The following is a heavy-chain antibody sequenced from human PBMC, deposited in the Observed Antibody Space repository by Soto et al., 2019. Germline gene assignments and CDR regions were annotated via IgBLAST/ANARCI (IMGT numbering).Heavy chain of an antibody. V-gene: IGHV3-53*01. CDR3: ARDTAMATAYYYYGMDV. J-gene: IGHJ6*02. Sequence: GVLRLSCAASGFTVSSNYMSWARQAPGKGLEWVSVIYSGGSTYYADSVKGRFTISRDNSKNTLYLQMNSLRAEDTAVYYCARDTAMATAYYYYGMDVWGQGTTVTVSS. CDR1: GFTVSSNY. CDR2: IYSGGST. D-gene: IGHD5-18*01.